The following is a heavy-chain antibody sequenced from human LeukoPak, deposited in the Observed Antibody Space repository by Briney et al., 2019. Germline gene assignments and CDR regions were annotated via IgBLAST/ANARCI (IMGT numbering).Heavy chain of an antibody. CDR2: IYPGDSDT. CDR1: GYIYW. D-gene: IGHD3-10*01. J-gene: IGHJ4*02. Sequence: GESLKISCQALGYIYWIGWVRQLPGKGLEWIGIIYPGDSDTRYSPSFQGQVTISADKSISTAYLQWSSLKASDTAMYYCARSNRLLWFGELWTPFDYWGQGTLVTVSS. CDR3: ARSNRLLWFGELWTPFDY. V-gene: IGHV5-51*01.